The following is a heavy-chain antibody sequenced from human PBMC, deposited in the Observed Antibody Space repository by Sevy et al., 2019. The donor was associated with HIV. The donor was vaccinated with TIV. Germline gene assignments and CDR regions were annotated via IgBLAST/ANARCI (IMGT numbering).Heavy chain of an antibody. CDR3: ARVRGYSYGEFDY. V-gene: IGHV3-33*03. CDR2: IGYDGSNI. J-gene: IGHJ4*02. Sequence: GGSLRLSCAASGVTLSSYGIHWVRQAPGKGLEWVAVIGYDGSNIHYADSVKGRFTISRDNAKNTLYLQMNSLRVEDTAVYYCARVRGYSYGEFDYWGQGTLVTVSS. D-gene: IGHD5-18*01. CDR1: GVTLSSYG.